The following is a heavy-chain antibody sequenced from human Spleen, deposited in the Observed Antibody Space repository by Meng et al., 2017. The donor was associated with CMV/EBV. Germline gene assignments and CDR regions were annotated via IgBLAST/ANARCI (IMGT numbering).Heavy chain of an antibody. CDR3: AKDPYCSSASCSVDY. D-gene: IGHD2-2*01. V-gene: IGHV3-23*01. J-gene: IGHJ4*02. CDR1: GFTFSSYA. Sequence: GESLKISCAASGFTFSSYAMSWVRQGTGKGLEWVSVISGGGGSTYYADSVKGRFTISRDNSKNTLYLQMNSLRAEDTAVYYCAKDPYCSSASCSVDYWGQGTLVTVSS. CDR2: ISGGGGST.